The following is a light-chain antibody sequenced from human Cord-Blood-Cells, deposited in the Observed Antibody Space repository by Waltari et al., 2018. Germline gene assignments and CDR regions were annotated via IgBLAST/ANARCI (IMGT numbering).Light chain of an antibody. Sequence: QSALTQPASVSGSPGQSITISCTGTSSDVGSSNLVSWYQQHPGKAPKLMIYGGSKRPSGVSNRFSGSKSGNTASLTISGLQAEDEADYYCCSYAGSSTLVFGGGTKLTVL. J-gene: IGLJ2*01. CDR1: SSDVGSSNL. CDR2: GGS. CDR3: CSYAGSSTLV. V-gene: IGLV2-23*01.